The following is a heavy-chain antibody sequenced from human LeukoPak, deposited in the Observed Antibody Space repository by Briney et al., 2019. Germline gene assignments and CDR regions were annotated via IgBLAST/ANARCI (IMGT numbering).Heavy chain of an antibody. D-gene: IGHD1-26*01. CDR2: VYYSGST. CDR1: GGSINRSSKY. V-gene: IGHV4-39*02. CDR3: ATFSGNYVFDY. Sequence: PSETLSLTCSVSGGSINRSSKYWGWIRQSPGKGLEWIGSVYYSGSTDYNSSLKSRVTISVDTSKNHFSLKLSSVTAADTAVYYCATFSGNYVFDYWGQGIRVTVSS. J-gene: IGHJ4*02.